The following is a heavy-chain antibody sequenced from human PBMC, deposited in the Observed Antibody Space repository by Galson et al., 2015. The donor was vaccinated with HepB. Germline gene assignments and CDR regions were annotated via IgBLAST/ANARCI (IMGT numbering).Heavy chain of an antibody. D-gene: IGHD6-13*01. CDR3: ARLSGYSSSWPFFDY. Sequence: PALVKPTQTLTLTCTFSGFSLSTSGVGVGWIRQPPGKALEWLALIYWDDDKRYSPSLKSRLTITKDTSKNQVVLTMTNMDPVDTATYYCARLSGYSSSWPFFDYWGQGTLVTVSS. CDR2: IYWDDDK. V-gene: IGHV2-5*02. J-gene: IGHJ4*02. CDR1: GFSLSTSGVG.